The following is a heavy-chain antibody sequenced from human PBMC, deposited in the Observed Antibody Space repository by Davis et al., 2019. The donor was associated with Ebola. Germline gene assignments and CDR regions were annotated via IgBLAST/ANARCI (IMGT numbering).Heavy chain of an antibody. CDR2: INPNSGGT. CDR1: GYTFTGYY. J-gene: IGHJ6*03. CDR3: ARDPRNWNYRYYYYYYMDV. V-gene: IGHV1-2*02. Sequence: ASVQVPCKASGYTFTGYYMHWVRQPPGQGLEWMGWINPNSGGTNYAQKFQGRVTMTRDTSISTAYMELSSLRSEDTAVYSCARDPRNWNYRYYYYYYMDVWGKGTTVTVSS. D-gene: IGHD1-7*01.